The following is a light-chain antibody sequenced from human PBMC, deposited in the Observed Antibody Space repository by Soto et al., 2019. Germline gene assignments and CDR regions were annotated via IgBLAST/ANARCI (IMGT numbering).Light chain of an antibody. CDR3: QQYGSSWT. V-gene: IGKV3-20*01. CDR1: QSISNNY. CDR2: GAS. Sequence: EIVLTQSPGTLSLSPGERATLSCRASQSISNNYLAWYQHKPGQAPRLLIYGASSRATGIPDRFSGSGSGTDFTLTISRLEPEDVAVYYCQQYGSSWTFGQGTKVEIK. J-gene: IGKJ1*01.